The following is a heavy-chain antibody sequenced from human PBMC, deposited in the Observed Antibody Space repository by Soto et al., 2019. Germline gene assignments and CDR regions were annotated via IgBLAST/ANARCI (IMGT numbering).Heavy chain of an antibody. CDR1: GYPFGTYS. V-gene: IGHV1-18*04. CDR2: ISDNNGNT. CDR3: ARVGTHYDFWDTYHRLDA. Sequence: ASVNVSCKASGYPFGTYSITWVRQAPGQGLELMGWISDNNGNTDYAQKFQGRVTMTTDTSTNTAYMEVRSLRSDDTAVYYCARVGTHYDFWDTYHRLDAWGQGTTVTVSS. J-gene: IGHJ6*02. D-gene: IGHD3-3*01.